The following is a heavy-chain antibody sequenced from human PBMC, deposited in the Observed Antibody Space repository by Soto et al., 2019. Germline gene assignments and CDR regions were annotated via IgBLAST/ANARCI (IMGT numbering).Heavy chain of an antibody. CDR1: RGSFSGNF. D-gene: IGHD4-4*01. V-gene: IGHV4-34*02. J-gene: IGHJ6*02. CDR2: INHRGTA. Sequence: QVHLQQWGAGLLKPSETLSLSCGLFRGSFSGNFWTWLRQPSGRGLEWIGEINHRGTANYNPSLRGRVTISIDTSNNQFSLRLSSVTAADTAVYFCARGRSVTTYDYYFGLDVWGPGTTVTVFS. CDR3: ARGRSVTTYDYYFGLDV.